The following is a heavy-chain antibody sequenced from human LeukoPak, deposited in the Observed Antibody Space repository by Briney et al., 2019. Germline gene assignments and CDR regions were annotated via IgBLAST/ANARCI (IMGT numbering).Heavy chain of an antibody. J-gene: IGHJ4*02. V-gene: IGHV1-24*01. CDR2: FDPEDGET. CDR3: TTANRLTRDSSGYSPDS. CDR1: GYTLTELS. Sequence: ASVKVSCEVSGYTLTELSTHWVRQAPGQGLEWMGGFDPEDGETVYAQKFQGRVTMTEDTSTDTAYMEVSSLRSEDTAVYYCTTANRLTRDSSGYSPDSWGQGTLVTVSS. D-gene: IGHD3-22*01.